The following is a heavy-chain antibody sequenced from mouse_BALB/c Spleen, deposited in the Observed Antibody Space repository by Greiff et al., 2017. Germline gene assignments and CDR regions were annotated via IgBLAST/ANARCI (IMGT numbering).Heavy chain of an antibody. D-gene: IGHD1-1*01. Sequence: VKLQQSGPGLVAPSQSLSITCTVSGFSLTSYGVHWVRQPPGKGLEWLGVIWAGGSTNYNSALMSRLSISKDNSKSQVFLKMNSLQTDDTAMYYCARDLYYGSSYGAMDYWGQGTSVTVSS. V-gene: IGHV2-9*02. CDR3: ARDLYYGSSYGAMDY. CDR2: IWAGGST. J-gene: IGHJ4*01. CDR1: GFSLTSYG.